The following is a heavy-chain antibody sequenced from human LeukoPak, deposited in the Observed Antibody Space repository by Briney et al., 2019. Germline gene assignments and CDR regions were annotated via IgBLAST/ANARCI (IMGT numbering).Heavy chain of an antibody. V-gene: IGHV1-46*01. J-gene: IGHJ4*02. D-gene: IGHD1-1*01. Sequence: ASVKVSCKASGYTFTSYYIDWVRQAPGQGLEWMGVINPSGGSTRYAQKFQGRVTMTGDPSTRTVYMELSSLTSDYTAVYYCARGTTDAYWGQGTPVTVSS. CDR1: GYTFTSYY. CDR3: ARGTTDAY. CDR2: INPSGGST.